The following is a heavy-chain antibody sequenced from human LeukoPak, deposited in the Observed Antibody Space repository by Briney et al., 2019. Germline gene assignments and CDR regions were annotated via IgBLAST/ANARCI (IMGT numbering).Heavy chain of an antibody. CDR2: INPNSGGT. J-gene: IGHJ4*02. CDR1: GYTFTGYY. D-gene: IGHD3-10*01. V-gene: IGHV1-2*02. Sequence: ASVKVSCKASGYTFTGYYMHWVRQAPGQGLEWMGWINPNSGGTNYAQKFQGRVTMTRDTSISTAYMELSRLRSDDTAVYYCAKGEFSSGASMFDYWGQGSLVTVSS. CDR3: AKGEFSSGASMFDY.